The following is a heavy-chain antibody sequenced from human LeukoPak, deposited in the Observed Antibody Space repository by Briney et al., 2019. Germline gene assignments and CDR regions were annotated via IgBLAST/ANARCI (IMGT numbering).Heavy chain of an antibody. CDR3: ARETVVTHNLNYYYYTDV. CDR2: IYIYGST. V-gene: IGHV4-4*07. J-gene: IGHJ6*03. Sequence: PSETLSLTCTVSSGSISSPYWSWVRQPAGKGLEWIGRIYIYGSTYSNPSLKSRVTMSIDTSNNQFSLKLSSVTAADTAVYYCARETVVTHNLNYYYYTDVWGKGTTVTISS. D-gene: IGHD4-23*01. CDR1: SGSISSPY.